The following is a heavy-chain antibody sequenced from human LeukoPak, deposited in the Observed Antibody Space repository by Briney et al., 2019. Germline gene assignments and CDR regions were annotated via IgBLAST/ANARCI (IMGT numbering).Heavy chain of an antibody. CDR2: ISGSGNST. D-gene: IGHD3-9*01. J-gene: IGHJ3*02. CDR1: GLTFSGSA. CDR3: AKDIRSYDILTGYPHDAFDI. V-gene: IGHV3-23*01. Sequence: GGSLRLSCAASGLTFSGSAMSWVRQAPGKGLEWVSLISGSGNSTYYADSVKGRFTISRDNSKNTLYLQMNSLRAEDTAVYYCAKDIRSYDILTGYPHDAFDIWGQGTMVPVSS.